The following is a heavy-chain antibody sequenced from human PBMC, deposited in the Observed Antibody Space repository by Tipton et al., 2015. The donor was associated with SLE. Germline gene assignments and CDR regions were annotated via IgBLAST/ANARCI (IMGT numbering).Heavy chain of an antibody. Sequence: RSLRLSCVASGFTFNDYAMHWVRQAPGRGLEWVSGINWNSDNRRYADSVKGRFTISRDNAKNSLYLQINSLRPEDTALYYCAKDIGNSGYLFDYWGQGALVTVPS. CDR3: AKDIGNSGYLFDY. J-gene: IGHJ4*02. CDR1: GFTFNDYA. CDR2: INWNSDNR. D-gene: IGHD5-12*01. V-gene: IGHV3-9*01.